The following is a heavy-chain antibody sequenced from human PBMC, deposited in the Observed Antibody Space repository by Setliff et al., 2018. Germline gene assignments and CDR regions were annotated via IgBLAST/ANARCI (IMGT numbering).Heavy chain of an antibody. Sequence: GGSLSLSCAASGFTAGGNYMNWVRQAPGKGLEWVSVIHPAGTTFYADSVKGRFTISRDSSKNTVYLQMNTLRAEDTAIYYCARGGVFGSSYLDFWGRGTLVTVSS. CDR2: IHPAGTT. J-gene: IGHJ2*01. CDR1: GFTAGGNY. CDR3: ARGGVFGSSYLDF. V-gene: IGHV3-53*01. D-gene: IGHD3-10*02.